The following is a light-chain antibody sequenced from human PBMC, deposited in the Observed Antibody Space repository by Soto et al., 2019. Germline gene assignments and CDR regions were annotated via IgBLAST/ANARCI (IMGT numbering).Light chain of an antibody. CDR1: SSDVGGYSS. CDR3: SSFTSDITYV. V-gene: IGLV2-14*01. J-gene: IGLJ1*01. Sequence: QSALTQPASVSGCPGQSITSSCTGTSSDVGGYSSVSWYRQDPGKAPKLMIYDVTNRPSGVSNRFSGSKSGNTASLTISGLQAEDEADYYCSSFTSDITYVFGTGTKVTVL. CDR2: DVT.